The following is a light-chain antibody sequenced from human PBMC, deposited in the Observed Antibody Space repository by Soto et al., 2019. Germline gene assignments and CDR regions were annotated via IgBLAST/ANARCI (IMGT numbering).Light chain of an antibody. Sequence: EIVMTQSPATLSVSQGERATLSWRASQSVSSNLAWFQQKPGQAPRLLLYAVSTRATGVPGRFSGSGSGTEFTLTISSLQSEDSAVYYCQQHNHWPSFGQGTKLEIK. CDR2: AVS. V-gene: IGKV3-15*01. CDR3: QQHNHWPS. J-gene: IGKJ2*01. CDR1: QSVSSN.